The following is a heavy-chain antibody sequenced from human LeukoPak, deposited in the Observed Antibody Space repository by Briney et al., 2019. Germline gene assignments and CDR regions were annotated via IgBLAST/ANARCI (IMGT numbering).Heavy chain of an antibody. V-gene: IGHV3-21*01. Sequence: GGSLRLSCAASGFTFSTYSMNWVRQAPGKGLECVSSISSRSDYIYYAASVKGQFTISSDNDKNSLYQQMNSLEAENTSVYYCAELGINMMGGVWGKGTTVTISS. D-gene: IGHD3-22*01. CDR3: AELGINMMGGV. J-gene: IGHJ6*04. CDR2: ISSRSDYI. CDR1: GFTFSTYS.